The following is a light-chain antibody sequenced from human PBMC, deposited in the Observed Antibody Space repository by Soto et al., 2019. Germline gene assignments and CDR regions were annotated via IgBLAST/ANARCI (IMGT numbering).Light chain of an antibody. Sequence: EIALTQSPATLSLSPGERATLSCRASQSVSRYLAWYQQKPGQAPRLLIYGSSSRATGVPDRFSGRGSGTTFTLVISRLEPEDFAVYYCQQYGTSPFTFGQGTKVDIK. V-gene: IGKV3-20*01. J-gene: IGKJ2*01. CDR1: QSVSRY. CDR2: GSS. CDR3: QQYGTSPFT.